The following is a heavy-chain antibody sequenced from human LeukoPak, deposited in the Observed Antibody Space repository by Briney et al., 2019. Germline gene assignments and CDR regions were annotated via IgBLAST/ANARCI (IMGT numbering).Heavy chain of an antibody. V-gene: IGHV4-39*01. CDR1: GGSISSSCYY. D-gene: IGHD3-10*01. CDR2: IYYSRRT. Sequence: SETLSLTCTVSGGSISSSCYYWGWIRQPPGKGLEWTGSIYYSRRTCDNPTLERRVTISVDTSKNQFSRKLSSVTAADTAVYYCARQISSPMEITLVYYMDVWGKGTTVIVSS. CDR3: ARQISSPMEITLVYYMDV. J-gene: IGHJ6*03.